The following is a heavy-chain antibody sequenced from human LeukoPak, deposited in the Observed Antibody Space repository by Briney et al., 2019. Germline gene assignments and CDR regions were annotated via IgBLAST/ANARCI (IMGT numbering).Heavy chain of an antibody. CDR1: GFTFSSYW. CDR3: ARGGPTYYDFWSGYYSSYHNYYFDY. Sequence: PGGSLRLSCAASGFTFSSYWMHWVRQAPGKGLVWVSRINSDGSSTSYADSVKGRFTISRDNAENTLYLQMNSLRAEDTAVYYCARGGPTYYDFWSGYYSSYHNYYFDYWGQGTLVTVSS. J-gene: IGHJ4*02. V-gene: IGHV3-74*01. CDR2: INSDGSST. D-gene: IGHD3-3*01.